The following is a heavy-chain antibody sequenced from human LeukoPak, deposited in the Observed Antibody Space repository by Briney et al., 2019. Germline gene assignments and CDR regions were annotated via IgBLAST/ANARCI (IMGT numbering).Heavy chain of an antibody. CDR1: GFTFSNCA. D-gene: IGHD2/OR15-2a*01. CDR3: AKSCNSGNCYYNY. Sequence: GGSLRLSCAASGFTFSNCALSWVRQAPEKGLEWVSGISGSGSSTYYADSVKGRFTISRDNSENTLSLQMNSLRADDTAIYYCAKSCNSGNCYYNYWGQGTLVTVSS. J-gene: IGHJ4*02. V-gene: IGHV3-23*01. CDR2: ISGSGSST.